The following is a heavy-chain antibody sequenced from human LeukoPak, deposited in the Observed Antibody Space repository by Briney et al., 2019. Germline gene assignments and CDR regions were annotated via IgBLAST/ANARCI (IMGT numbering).Heavy chain of an antibody. Sequence: GSGGSTYYADSVKGRFTISRDNSKNTQYLQMNSLRAEDTAVYYCAKVEYSSNIPQHWGQGTLVTVSS. CDR3: AKVEYSSNIPQH. J-gene: IGHJ1*01. CDR2: GSGGST. D-gene: IGHD6-6*01. V-gene: IGHV3-23*01.